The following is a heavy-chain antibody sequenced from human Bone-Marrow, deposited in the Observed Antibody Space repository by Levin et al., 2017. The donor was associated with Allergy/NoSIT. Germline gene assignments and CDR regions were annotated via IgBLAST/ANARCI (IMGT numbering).Heavy chain of an antibody. Sequence: SGGSLRLSCAASGFTFSSYAMSWVRQAPGKGLEWVSAISGSGGSTYYADSVKGRFTISRDNSKNTLYLQMNSLRAEDTAVYYCAKDEDFGVVLYYFDYWGQGTLVTVSS. V-gene: IGHV3-23*01. D-gene: IGHD3-3*01. J-gene: IGHJ4*02. CDR2: ISGSGGST. CDR1: GFTFSSYA. CDR3: AKDEDFGVVLYYFDY.